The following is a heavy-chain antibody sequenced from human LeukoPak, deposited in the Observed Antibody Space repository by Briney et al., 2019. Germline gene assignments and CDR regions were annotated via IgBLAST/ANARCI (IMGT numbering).Heavy chain of an antibody. V-gene: IGHV4-59*11. CDR3: ARDSSGPSDAFDM. Sequence: PSETLSLTCTVSGGSISSHYWSWLRQPPGKGLEWIGYIYYSGSTSYNPSLKSRVTISVDTSKNQFSLKLSSVTAADTAVYYCARDSSGPSDAFDMWGQGTMVTVSS. J-gene: IGHJ3*02. D-gene: IGHD3-22*01. CDR1: GGSISSHY. CDR2: IYYSGST.